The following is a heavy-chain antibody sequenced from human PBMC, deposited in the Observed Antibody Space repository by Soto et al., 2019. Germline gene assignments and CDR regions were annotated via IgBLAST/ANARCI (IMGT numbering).Heavy chain of an antibody. CDR3: AREGPRPYYYYGMDV. V-gene: IGHV1-18*01. CDR2: ISGYNGNT. Sequence: QVQLVQSGAEVKKPGASVKVSCKSSGYTFSMSGISWVRQAPGQGLAWMGWISGYNGNTNYEQKFQDRVTMTTDTSTNTAYMELRSLRSDDTAVYYCAREGPRPYYYYGMDVWGQGTTVTVSS. J-gene: IGHJ6*02. CDR1: GYTFSMSG.